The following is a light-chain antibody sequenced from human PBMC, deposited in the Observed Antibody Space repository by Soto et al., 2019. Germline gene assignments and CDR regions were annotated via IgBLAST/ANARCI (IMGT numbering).Light chain of an antibody. V-gene: IGKV1-5*03. CDR3: QQYNGDSGLT. J-gene: IGKJ4*01. CDR1: QNIRSW. Sequence: DIQMTQYPSTLPASIGDRVTITCRAIQNIRSWVAWYQQKPGKAPDLLIYSASGLESGAPSRFSGSGFGTEFTLTISSLHPDDFATYYCQQYNGDSGLTFGGGTQVEIK. CDR2: SAS.